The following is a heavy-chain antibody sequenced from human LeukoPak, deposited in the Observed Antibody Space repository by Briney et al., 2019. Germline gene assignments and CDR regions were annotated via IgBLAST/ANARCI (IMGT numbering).Heavy chain of an antibody. D-gene: IGHD5-18*01. CDR2: IYYSGST. CDR3: ASRLGLWLRY. CDR1: GGSISSGGYY. Sequence: SETLSLTCTVSGGSISSGGYYWSWIRQPPGKGLEWIGSIYYSGSTYYNPSLKSRVTISVDTSKNQFSLKLSSVTAADTAVYYCASRLGLWLRYWGQGTLVTVSS. V-gene: IGHV4-39*01. J-gene: IGHJ4*02.